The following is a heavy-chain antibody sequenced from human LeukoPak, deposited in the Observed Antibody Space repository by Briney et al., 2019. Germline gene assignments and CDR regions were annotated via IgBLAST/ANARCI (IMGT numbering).Heavy chain of an antibody. V-gene: IGHV4-39*01. CDR3: AKSRVPYGSGTWFDY. Sequence: PSETLSLTCTVSGGSISSSGYCWGWIRQPPGKGLEWIGSIDYSGNTNYNPSLKSRVTIAVDMSKNQFSLKLSSVTAADTAVYYCAKSRVPYGSGTWFDYWGQGTLVTVSS. CDR2: IDYSGNT. CDR1: GGSISSSGYC. J-gene: IGHJ4*02. D-gene: IGHD3-10*01.